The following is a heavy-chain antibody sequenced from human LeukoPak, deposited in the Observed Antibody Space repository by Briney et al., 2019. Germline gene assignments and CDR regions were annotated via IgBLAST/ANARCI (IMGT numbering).Heavy chain of an antibody. D-gene: IGHD3-16*01. J-gene: IGHJ6*03. Sequence: GGSLRLSCAASGFTFDSYVMTWVRRAPGKGPEWISAISESGGSTYYADSVKGRFTISRDNSKNTLYLEMNSLRAEDTAIYYCAKGGESYYNYYYMDVWGKGTTVSVSS. CDR3: AKGGESYYNYYYMDV. CDR1: GFTFDSYV. V-gene: IGHV3-23*01. CDR2: ISESGGST.